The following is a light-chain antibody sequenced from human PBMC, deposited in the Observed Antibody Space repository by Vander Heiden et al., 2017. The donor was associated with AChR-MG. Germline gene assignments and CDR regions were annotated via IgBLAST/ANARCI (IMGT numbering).Light chain of an antibody. V-gene: IGLV2-14*03. J-gene: IGLJ3*02. CDR1: SSDIGGYNY. CDR3: SSYASSNLKV. CDR2: DVS. Sequence: QSALTQPASVSGSPGQSITISCTGTSSDIGGYNYVSLYQQHPGKAPKLMIYDVSNRPSGVSNRFSGSKSGSMASLTISGLQAEDEADYYCSSYASSNLKVFGGGTRLTVL.